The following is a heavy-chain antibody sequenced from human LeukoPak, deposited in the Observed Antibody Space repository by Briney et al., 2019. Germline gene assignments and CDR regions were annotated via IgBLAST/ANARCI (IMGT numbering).Heavy chain of an antibody. Sequence: GGSLRLSCAASGFTFSSYWMSWVRQAPGKGLEWVANIKQDGSEKYYVDSVKGRFTISRDNAKNSLYLQMNSLRAEDTAVYYCARLKGSGSYSFDYRGQGTLVTVSS. D-gene: IGHD3-10*01. CDR1: GFTFSSYW. J-gene: IGHJ4*02. CDR3: ARLKGSGSYSFDY. V-gene: IGHV3-7*01. CDR2: IKQDGSEK.